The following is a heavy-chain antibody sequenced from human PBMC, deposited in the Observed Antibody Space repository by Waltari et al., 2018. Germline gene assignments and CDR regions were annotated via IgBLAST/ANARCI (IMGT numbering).Heavy chain of an antibody. CDR2: IRSKANSYAT. D-gene: IGHD3-9*01. V-gene: IGHV3-73*01. CDR3: TRLYLTGHQGYYYYMDV. CDR1: GFTCSSYG. Sequence: VQLVESGGGVVQPGRSLRLSCAASGFTCSSYGMHWVRQAPAKVLEWVGRIRSKANSYATAYAASVKGRFTISRNDSKNTADLQMNSLKTEDTAVYYWTRLYLTGHQGYYYYMDVWGKGTTVTVSS. J-gene: IGHJ6*03.